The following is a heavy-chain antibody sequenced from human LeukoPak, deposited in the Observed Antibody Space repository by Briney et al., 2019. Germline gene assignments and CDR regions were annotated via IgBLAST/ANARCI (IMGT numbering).Heavy chain of an antibody. Sequence: GGSLRLSCAASGFTFSSYGMHWVRQAPGKGLEWVAVIWYDGSNKYYADSVKGRFTISRDNSKNTLYLQMNSLRAEDTAVYYCAREDTSWYRYYFDYWGQGTLVTVSS. CDR1: GFTFSSYG. J-gene: IGHJ4*02. V-gene: IGHV3-33*08. D-gene: IGHD6-13*01. CDR3: AREDTSWYRYYFDY. CDR2: IWYDGSNK.